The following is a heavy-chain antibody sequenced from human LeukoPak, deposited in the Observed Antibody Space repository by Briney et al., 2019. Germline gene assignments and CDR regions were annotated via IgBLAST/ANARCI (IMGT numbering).Heavy chain of an antibody. CDR2: VYYSGST. CDR3: ARIKSSGWYYDY. J-gene: IGHJ4*02. D-gene: IGHD6-19*01. V-gene: IGHV4-61*01. CDR1: GGSVYSGTYY. Sequence: SETLSLTCIVSGGSVYSGTYYWSWVRQPPGKGLEWIGYVYYSGSTNYNPSLKSRVTISLDTSKNQFSLRLSSVTAADTAVYYCARIKSSGWYYDYWGQGTLVTVSS.